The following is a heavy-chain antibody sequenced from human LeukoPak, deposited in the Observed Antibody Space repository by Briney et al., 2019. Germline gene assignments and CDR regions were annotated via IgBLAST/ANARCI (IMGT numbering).Heavy chain of an antibody. CDR3: ARRHVQYSSSSDPYYFDY. CDR1: GGSISSSSYY. V-gene: IGHV4-39*07. D-gene: IGHD6-6*01. J-gene: IGHJ4*02. Sequence: SETLSLTCTVSGGSISSSSYYWGWIRQPPGKGLEWIGSMNYGGASHYNPSPKSRLTISVDTSKNQFSLKLSSVTAADTAVYYCARRHVQYSSSSDPYYFDYWGQGTLVTVSS. CDR2: MNYGGAS.